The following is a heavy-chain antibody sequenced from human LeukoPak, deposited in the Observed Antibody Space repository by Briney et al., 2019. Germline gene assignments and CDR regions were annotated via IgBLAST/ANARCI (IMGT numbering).Heavy chain of an antibody. CDR1: GGSISSSSYY. Sequence: SETLSLTCTVSGGSISSSSYYWGWISPPPGKGLEWIGSIYYSGSTYYNPSLKSRVTISVDTSKNQFSLKLSSVTAADTAVYYCARQKRNLRGPLDYWGQGTLVTVSS. J-gene: IGHJ4*02. V-gene: IGHV4-39*01. D-gene: IGHD3-10*01. CDR2: IYYSGST. CDR3: ARQKRNLRGPLDY.